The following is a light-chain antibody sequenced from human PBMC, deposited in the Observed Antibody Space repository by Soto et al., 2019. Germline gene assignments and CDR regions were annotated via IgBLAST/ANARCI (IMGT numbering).Light chain of an antibody. CDR3: QQYNSYSGT. V-gene: IGKV1-5*01. Sequence: DIQMTQSPSTLSASVGDRVTITCRATQSVGSWLAWYQQKPGKAPKLLIYDASSLQSGVPSRFSGSGSGTEFTLTISGLQPDDFATYYCQQYNSYSGTFGQGTKVDI. J-gene: IGKJ1*01. CDR1: QSVGSW. CDR2: DAS.